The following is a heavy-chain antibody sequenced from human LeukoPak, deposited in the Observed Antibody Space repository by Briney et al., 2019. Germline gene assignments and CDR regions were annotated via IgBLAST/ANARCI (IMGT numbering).Heavy chain of an antibody. Sequence: GGSPRLSCAASGFTFSSYWMSWVRQAPGKGLEWVANIKQDGSEKYYVDSVKGRFTISRDNAKNSLYLQMNSLRAEDTAVYYCARDAYSSSSVSKDYFDYWGQGTLVTVSS. V-gene: IGHV3-7*01. D-gene: IGHD6-6*01. CDR1: GFTFSSYW. J-gene: IGHJ4*02. CDR2: IKQDGSEK. CDR3: ARDAYSSSSVSKDYFDY.